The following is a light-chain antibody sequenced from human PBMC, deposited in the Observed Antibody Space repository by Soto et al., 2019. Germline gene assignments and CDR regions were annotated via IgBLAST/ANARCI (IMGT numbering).Light chain of an antibody. CDR3: SSYTSSSTLV. CDR2: EVN. CDR1: SSDVGGADY. J-gene: IGLJ1*01. V-gene: IGLV2-8*01. Sequence: QSALTQPPSASGSPGQSVTISCTGTSSDVGGADYVSWYQQHPGRAPKVLIYEVNKRPSGVPDRFSGSKSGNTASLTISGLQAEDEADYYCSSYTSSSTLVFGTGTKLTVL.